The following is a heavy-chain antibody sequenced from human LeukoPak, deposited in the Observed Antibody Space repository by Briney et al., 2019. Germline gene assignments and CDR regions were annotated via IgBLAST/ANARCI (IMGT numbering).Heavy chain of an antibody. D-gene: IGHD6-13*01. CDR1: GFTFSSYA. Sequence: GGSLRLSCAASGFTFSSYAMSWVRQAPGKGLEWVSSIGGSGGSTYYADSVKGRFTISRDNSKNTLYLQMNSLRAEDTAVYYCAKSRGWRIAGTRLHDAFDIWGQGTMVTVSS. J-gene: IGHJ3*02. CDR3: AKSRGWRIAGTRLHDAFDI. V-gene: IGHV3-23*01. CDR2: IGGSGGST.